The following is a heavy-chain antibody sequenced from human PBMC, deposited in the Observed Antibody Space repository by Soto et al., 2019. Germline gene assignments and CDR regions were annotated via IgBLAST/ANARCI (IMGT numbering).Heavy chain of an antibody. D-gene: IGHD3-3*01. Sequence: QVQLVESGGGLVKPGGSLRLSCAASGFSFSDYYMTWIRQAPGKGLEWLSYISSSGYPIYYADSVKGRFTISRDNAKNSVYLQMNSLRAEDTAVYYCARDNRSFWKGYYSRYDYYGMDVWGQGTTVTVYS. CDR2: ISSSGYPI. V-gene: IGHV3-11*01. J-gene: IGHJ6*02. CDR1: GFSFSDYY. CDR3: ARDNRSFWKGYYSRYDYYGMDV.